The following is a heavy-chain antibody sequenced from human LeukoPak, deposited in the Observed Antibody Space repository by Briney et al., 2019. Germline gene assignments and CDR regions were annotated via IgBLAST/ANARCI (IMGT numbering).Heavy chain of an antibody. J-gene: IGHJ4*02. V-gene: IGHV3-53*01. CDR1: DFTVSDNY. CDR2: ISDGGVT. CDR3: GGSGSYYTPSYY. Sequence: GGSLRLSCATSDFTVSDNYMIWVRQAPGRGLEWVSVISDGGVTYYADSVKGRFTISRDDSNDTLYLQMNSLRPEDTAVYYCGGSGSYYTPSYYWGQGTLVTVSS. D-gene: IGHD3-10*01.